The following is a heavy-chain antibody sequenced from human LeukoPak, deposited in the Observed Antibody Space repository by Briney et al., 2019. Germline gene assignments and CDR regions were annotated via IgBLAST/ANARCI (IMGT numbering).Heavy chain of an antibody. J-gene: IGHJ6*03. Sequence: PGGSLRLSCAASGFTFSSYWMHWVRHAPGKGLVWVSRINSDGSSTSYADSVKGRFTISRDNAKNTLYLQMNSLRAEDTAVYYCARENYYGSGSYIFGSGYYYYYMDVWGKGTTVTISS. CDR1: GFTFSSYW. CDR3: ARENYYGSGSYIFGSGYYYYYMDV. V-gene: IGHV3-74*01. D-gene: IGHD3-10*01. CDR2: INSDGSST.